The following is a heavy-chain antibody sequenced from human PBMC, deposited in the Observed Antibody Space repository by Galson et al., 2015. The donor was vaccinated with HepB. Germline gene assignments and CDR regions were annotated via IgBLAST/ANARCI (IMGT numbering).Heavy chain of an antibody. J-gene: IGHJ4*02. V-gene: IGHV3-20*01. Sequence: SLRLSCAASGFTFDDFGMSWVRQVPGKGLERVAGINWSGKSSSYAESVKGRFTISRDNVGRSLHLQMNNLRVEDSALYHCVRINLDHTFEFDLWGRGTQAVVSS. CDR3: VRINLDHTFEFDL. CDR1: GFTFDDFG. CDR2: INWSGKSS. D-gene: IGHD2/OR15-2a*01.